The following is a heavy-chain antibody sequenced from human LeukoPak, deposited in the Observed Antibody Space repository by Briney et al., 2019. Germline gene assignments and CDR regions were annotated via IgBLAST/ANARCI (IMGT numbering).Heavy chain of an antibody. V-gene: IGHV1-18*01. CDR1: GYTFTSYG. CDR3: ARDFGSGYVRDAFDI. CDR2: ISAYNGNT. J-gene: IGHJ3*02. D-gene: IGHD5-12*01. Sequence: ASVKVSCKASGYTFTSYGISWVRQAPGQGLEWMGWISAYNGNTNYAQKLQGRVTMTTDTSTSTAYMELRSLRSDDTAVYYCARDFGSGYVRDAFDIWGQGTMVTVSS.